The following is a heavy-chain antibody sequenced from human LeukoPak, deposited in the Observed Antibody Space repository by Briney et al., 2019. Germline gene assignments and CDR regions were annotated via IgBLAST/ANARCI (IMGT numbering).Heavy chain of an antibody. CDR3: AREGAPLMVRGVIGSWLDP. J-gene: IGHJ5*02. D-gene: IGHD3-10*01. V-gene: IGHV1-69*13. CDR2: IIPIFGTA. Sequence: GASVKVSCKASGGTFSSYAISWVRQAPGQGLEWMGGIIPIFGTANYAQKFQGRVTITADESTSTAYMELSSLRSEDTAVYYCAREGAPLMVRGVIGSWLDPWGQGTLVTVSS. CDR1: GGTFSSYA.